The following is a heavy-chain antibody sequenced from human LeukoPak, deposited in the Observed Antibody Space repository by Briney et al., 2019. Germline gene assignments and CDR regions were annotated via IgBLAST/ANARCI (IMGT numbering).Heavy chain of an antibody. CDR2: VSCDGINK. D-gene: IGHD2-21*02. Sequence: GGSLRLSCAASGFTFSHHAIHWVRQAPGKGLQWVAVVSCDGINKSYLDSVKGRFTISRDNSKNTLFLQMNSLGAEDTAVYYCAKDKSAGGDSLDYWGQGTLVTVSS. CDR1: GFTFSHHA. CDR3: AKDKSAGGDSLDY. J-gene: IGHJ4*02. V-gene: IGHV3-30*18.